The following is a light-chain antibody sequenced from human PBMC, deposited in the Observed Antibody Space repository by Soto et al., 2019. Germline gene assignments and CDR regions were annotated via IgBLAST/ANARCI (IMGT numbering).Light chain of an antibody. CDR2: DAS. J-gene: IGKJ1*01. CDR3: QQYNTYWT. V-gene: IGKV1-5*01. CDR1: QDISNY. Sequence: DIEMTQSPSSLSPSVGDRVTITCQASQDISNYLNWYQQKPGKAPKLRIYDASSLESGVPSRLSGSGSGTEFTLTISSLQPADSAAYYCQQYNTYWTFAQGTKVYIK.